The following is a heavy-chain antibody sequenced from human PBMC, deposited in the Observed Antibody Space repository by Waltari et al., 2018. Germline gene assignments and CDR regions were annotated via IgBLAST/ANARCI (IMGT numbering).Heavy chain of an antibody. Sequence: EVQLVESGGGLVKPGGSLRLSCAASGFTFSSYSMNWVCQAPGKGLEWVSSISSRSSYIYYADSVKVRFTSSRDKSKNTLYLQMNSLRAEDTAMYYCANLPTVQAAGTNPYWGQGTLVTVSS. D-gene: IGHD6-13*01. CDR1: GFTFSSYS. J-gene: IGHJ4*02. CDR3: ANLPTVQAAGTNPY. V-gene: IGHV3-21*01. CDR2: ISSRSSYI.